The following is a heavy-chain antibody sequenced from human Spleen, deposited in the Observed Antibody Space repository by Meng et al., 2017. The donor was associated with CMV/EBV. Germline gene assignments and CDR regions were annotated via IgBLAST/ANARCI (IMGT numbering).Heavy chain of an antibody. D-gene: IGHD3-22*01. CDR2: INHSGST. CDR1: GGSFSGYY. Sequence: QGLLQQWGAGLLKPSETLSLTCAVYGGSFSGYYWSWIRQPPGKGLEWIGEINHSGSTNYNPSLKSRVTISVDTSKNQFSLKLSSVTAADTAVYYCARAQRNPVTMIFDYWGQGTLVTVSS. V-gene: IGHV4-34*01. J-gene: IGHJ4*02. CDR3: ARAQRNPVTMIFDY.